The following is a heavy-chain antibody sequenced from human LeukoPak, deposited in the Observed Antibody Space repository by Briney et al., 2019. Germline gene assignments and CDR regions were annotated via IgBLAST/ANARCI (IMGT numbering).Heavy chain of an antibody. J-gene: IGHJ3*02. Sequence: SETLSLTCTVSGGSISSSSYYWGWIRQPPGKGLEWIGSIYYSGSTYYNPSLKSRVTISVDTSKNQFSLKLSSVTAADTAVYYCARSGYYDSSGLHRGHAFDIWGQGTMVTVSS. CDR3: ARSGYYDSSGLHRGHAFDI. V-gene: IGHV4-39*07. D-gene: IGHD3-22*01. CDR1: GGSISSSSYY. CDR2: IYYSGST.